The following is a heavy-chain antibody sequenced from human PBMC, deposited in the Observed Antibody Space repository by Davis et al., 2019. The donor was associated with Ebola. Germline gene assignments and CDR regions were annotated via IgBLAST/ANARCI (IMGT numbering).Heavy chain of an antibody. J-gene: IGHJ3*02. Sequence: GESLKISCAASGFTFSSYGMHWVRQAPGKGLEWVAVISYDGSNKYYADSVKGRFTISRDNSKNTLYLQMNSLRAEDTAVYYCARNIAVAGIVAFDIWGQGTMVTVSS. CDR3: ARNIAVAGIVAFDI. CDR2: ISYDGSNK. D-gene: IGHD6-19*01. V-gene: IGHV3-30*03. CDR1: GFTFSSYG.